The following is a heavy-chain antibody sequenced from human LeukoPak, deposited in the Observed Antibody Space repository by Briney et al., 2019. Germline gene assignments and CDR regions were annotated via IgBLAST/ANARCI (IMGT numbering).Heavy chain of an antibody. D-gene: IGHD6-13*01. J-gene: IGHJ4*02. CDR1: GFTFSNYD. CDR3: ARSSAWYFFHY. V-gene: IGHV3-23*01. Sequence: PVGSLRLSCVASGFTFSNYDMSWVRQAPGKGLEWVSGISNSGSSTDYADSVKGPFTISRDNSENIVYLQMDSLRAEDTAVYYCARSSAWYFFHYWGQGTLVTVSS. CDR2: ISNSGSST.